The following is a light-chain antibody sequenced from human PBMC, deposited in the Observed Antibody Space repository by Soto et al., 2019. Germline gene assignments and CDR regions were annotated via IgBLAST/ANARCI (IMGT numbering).Light chain of an antibody. V-gene: IGKV1-5*01. CDR2: HAS. CDR3: HQFNTSPQT. Sequence: IQLTQSPSTLPASVGDRVTLTCRASQSISNWLAWYQQKPGTAPKLLIYHASILETAVPSRFSGNGSGTDFTLTISGLQSEDVAVYYCHQFNTSPQTFGQGTTVEIK. CDR1: QSISNW. J-gene: IGKJ1*01.